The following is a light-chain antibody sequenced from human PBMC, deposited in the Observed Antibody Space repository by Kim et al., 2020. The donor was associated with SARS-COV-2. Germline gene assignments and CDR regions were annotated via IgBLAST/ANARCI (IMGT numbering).Light chain of an antibody. V-gene: IGKV3-15*01. CDR2: GAS. CDR1: QSVGNN. CDR3: EQYNRWPPYI. Sequence: EIVMTQSPATLSVSPGERATLSCRASQSVGNNLAWYQLRPGQAPRLLLYGASTRATGVPARFSGSGSGTEFTLTITSPQSEDFAVYYCEQYNRWPPYIFGKGTKLEI. J-gene: IGKJ2*01.